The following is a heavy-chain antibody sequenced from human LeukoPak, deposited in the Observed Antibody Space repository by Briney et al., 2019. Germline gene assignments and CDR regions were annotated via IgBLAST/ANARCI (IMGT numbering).Heavy chain of an antibody. V-gene: IGHV1-8*01. Sequence: ASVKVSCKASGYSFTSYDINWVRRASGQGLEWMGWMNPNSGNTGYAQKFQGRVTMTRSTSISTAYMELSRLRSDDTAVYYCARGGSSWADAFDIWGQGTMVTVSS. D-gene: IGHD6-13*01. CDR3: ARGGSSWADAFDI. J-gene: IGHJ3*02. CDR2: MNPNSGNT. CDR1: GYSFTSYD.